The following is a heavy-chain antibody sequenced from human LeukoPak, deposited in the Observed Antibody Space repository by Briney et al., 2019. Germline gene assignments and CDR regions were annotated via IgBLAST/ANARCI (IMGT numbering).Heavy chain of an antibody. CDR1: GYTFTGYY. Sequence: GASVKVSCKASGYTFTGYYMHWVRQAPGQGLEWMGWINPNSGGTNYAQKFQGRVTMTRDTSISTAYMELSRLRSEDTAVYYCARDRGSSGYSHYFDYWGQGTLVTVSS. V-gene: IGHV1-2*02. CDR3: ARDRGSSGYSHYFDY. CDR2: INPNSGGT. J-gene: IGHJ4*02. D-gene: IGHD3-22*01.